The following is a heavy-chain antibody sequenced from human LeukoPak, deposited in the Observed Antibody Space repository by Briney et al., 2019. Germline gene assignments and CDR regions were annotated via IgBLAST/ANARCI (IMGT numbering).Heavy chain of an antibody. Sequence: ASVKVSCRASGYTFTDYYMHWVRQAPGQGLEWMGWINPNSGGTKYAQNFQGRVTMTRDTSISTAYMELSRLRSDDTAVYYCARDGSSSDGNYYYYMDAWGKGTTVTVSS. V-gene: IGHV1-2*02. CDR1: GYTFTDYY. CDR2: INPNSGGT. D-gene: IGHD6-6*01. J-gene: IGHJ6*03. CDR3: ARDGSSSDGNYYYYMDA.